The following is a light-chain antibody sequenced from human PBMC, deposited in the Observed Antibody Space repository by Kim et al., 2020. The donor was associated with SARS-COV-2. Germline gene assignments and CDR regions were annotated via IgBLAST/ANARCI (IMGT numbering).Light chain of an antibody. Sequence: QTVVTQETSFSVSPGGTVTLTCGLNSGSVSTSNYPSWYQQTPGQAPRTLIYNTNTRSSGVPDRFSASILGNKAALTITGAQADDESDYYCMVSVDSGIWVFGGGTQLTVL. CDR3: MVSVDSGIWV. CDR1: SGSVSTSNY. J-gene: IGLJ3*02. CDR2: NTN. V-gene: IGLV8-61*01.